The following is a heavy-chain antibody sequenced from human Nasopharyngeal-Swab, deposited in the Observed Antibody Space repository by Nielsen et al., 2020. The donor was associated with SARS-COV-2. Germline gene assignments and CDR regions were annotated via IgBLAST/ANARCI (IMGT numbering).Heavy chain of an antibody. CDR1: GGSISSYY. V-gene: IGHV4-4*07. J-gene: IGHJ4*02. D-gene: IGHD1-26*01. CDR2: IYTSGST. Sequence: ESLKISCTVSGGSISSYYWSWIRQPAGKGLEWIGRIYTSGSTNYNPSLKSRVTISVDTSKNQFSLKLSSVTAADTAVYYCARERSGGSYYEDYWGQGTLVTVSS. CDR3: ARERSGGSYYEDY.